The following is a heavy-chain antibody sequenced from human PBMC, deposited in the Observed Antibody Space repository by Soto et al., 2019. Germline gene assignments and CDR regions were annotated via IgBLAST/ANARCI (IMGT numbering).Heavy chain of an antibody. Sequence: QITLKESGPTLVKPTQTLTLTCTFSGFSLSTSGVGVGWIRQPPGKALEWLALIYWDDDKRYSPPLKSRLTITKDTSKNPVVLTMPNMDPVDTATYYCAHVYGGYDNFDYWGQGTLVTVSS. CDR1: GFSLSTSGVG. D-gene: IGHD5-12*01. CDR3: AHVYGGYDNFDY. V-gene: IGHV2-5*02. CDR2: IYWDDDK. J-gene: IGHJ4*02.